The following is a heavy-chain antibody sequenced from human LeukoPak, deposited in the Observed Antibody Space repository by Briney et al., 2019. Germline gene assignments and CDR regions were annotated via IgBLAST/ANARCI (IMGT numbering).Heavy chain of an antibody. D-gene: IGHD5-24*01. CDR3: AAVEMATGIEY. Sequence: SETLSLTCTVSGGSVSSGSYYWSWIRQPPGKGLEWIGYIYYSGSTNYNPSLKSRVTISVDTSKNQFSLKLSSVTAADTAVYYCAAVEMATGIEYWGQGTLVTVSS. CDR1: GGSVSSGSYY. CDR2: IYYSGST. V-gene: IGHV4-61*01. J-gene: IGHJ4*02.